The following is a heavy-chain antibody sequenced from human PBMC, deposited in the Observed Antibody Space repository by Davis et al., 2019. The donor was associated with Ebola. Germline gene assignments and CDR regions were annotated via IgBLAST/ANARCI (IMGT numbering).Heavy chain of an antibody. CDR3: TTDRPYKYCTNGVCYGGDYYYYYGMDV. V-gene: IGHV3-15*07. CDR2: IKSKTDGGTT. D-gene: IGHD2-8*01. Sequence: GESLKISCAASGFTFSNAWMNWVRQAPGKGLEWVGRIKSKTDGGTTDYAAPVKGRFTISRDDSKNTLYLQMNSLKTEDTAVYYCTTDRPYKYCTNGVCYGGDYYYYYGMDVWGQGTTVTVSS. CDR1: GFTFSNAW. J-gene: IGHJ6*02.